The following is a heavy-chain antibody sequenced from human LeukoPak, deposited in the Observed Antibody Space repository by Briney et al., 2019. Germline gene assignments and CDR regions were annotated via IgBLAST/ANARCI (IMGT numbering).Heavy chain of an antibody. V-gene: IGHV3-7*01. Sequence: GGSLRLSCAASGFTFSSYAMSWVRQAPGKGLEWVANINQDGSEKYYVDSVKGRFTISRDNAKNSLSLQMNSLTAEDTAMYYCARDSYGDYGYWGQGTLVTVSS. D-gene: IGHD4-17*01. CDR2: INQDGSEK. CDR3: ARDSYGDYGY. CDR1: GFTFSSYA. J-gene: IGHJ4*02.